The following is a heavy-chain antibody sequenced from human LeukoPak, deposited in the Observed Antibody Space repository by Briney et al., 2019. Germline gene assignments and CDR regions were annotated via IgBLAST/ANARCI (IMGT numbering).Heavy chain of an antibody. V-gene: IGHV3-7*01. CDR2: INQNGSEK. Sequence: QPGGSLRLSCAASGFTFSSYWMSWVRQAPGKGLEWVANINQNGSEKYYADSVKGRFTISRDDPKNSLYLQMNSLRAEDTAMYYCARDLPDYWGRGTLVTVSS. CDR1: GFTFSSYW. J-gene: IGHJ4*02. CDR3: ARDLPDY.